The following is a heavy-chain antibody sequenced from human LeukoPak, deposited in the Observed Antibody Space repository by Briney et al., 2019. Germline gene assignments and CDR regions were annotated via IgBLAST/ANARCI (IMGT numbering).Heavy chain of an antibody. D-gene: IGHD5-18*01. CDR1: GGTFSSYA. V-gene: IGHV1-69*13. J-gene: IGHJ3*02. CDR3: ARRYSYGYDDAFDI. CDR2: IIPIFGTA. Sequence: ASVKVSCKASGGTFSSYAISWVRQAPGQGLEWMGGIIPIFGTANYAQKFQGRVTITADESTSTAYMELSSLRSEDTAVYYCARRYSYGYDDAFDIWGQGTMVTVSS.